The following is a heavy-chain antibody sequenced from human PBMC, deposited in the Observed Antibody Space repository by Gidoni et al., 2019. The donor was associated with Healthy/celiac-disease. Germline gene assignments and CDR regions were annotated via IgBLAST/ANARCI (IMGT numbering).Heavy chain of an antibody. CDR1: GYSIRSGYY. CDR3: ATYDSSGYASPFDY. D-gene: IGHD3-22*01. Sequence: QVQLQESGPGLVKPSETLSLTCTVSGYSIRSGYYWGWIRQPPGKGLAWIGSIYHSGSTYYNPSLKSRVTISVDTSKNQFSLKLSSVTAADTAVYYCATYDSSGYASPFDYWGQGTLVTVSS. J-gene: IGHJ4*02. V-gene: IGHV4-38-2*02. CDR2: IYHSGST.